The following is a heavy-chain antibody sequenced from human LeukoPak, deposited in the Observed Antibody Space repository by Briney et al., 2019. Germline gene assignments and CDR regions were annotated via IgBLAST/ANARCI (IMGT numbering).Heavy chain of an antibody. CDR2: IIPIFGTA. CDR1: GYTFTSYY. V-gene: IGHV1-69*13. J-gene: IGHJ5*02. CDR3: ARGKQFDP. Sequence: GASVKVSCKASGYTFTSYYMHWVRQAPGQGLEWMGGIIPIFGTANYAQKFQGRVTITADESTSTAYMELSSLRSEDTAVYYCARGKQFDPWGQGTLVTVSS.